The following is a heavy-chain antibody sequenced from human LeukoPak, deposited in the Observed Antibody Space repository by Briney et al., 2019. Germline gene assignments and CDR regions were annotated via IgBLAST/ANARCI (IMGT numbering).Heavy chain of an antibody. CDR2: ISGSGGST. CDR3: AKDLRSLLNSSSWTEFDY. J-gene: IGHJ4*02. D-gene: IGHD6-13*01. CDR1: GFTFSSYA. Sequence: PGGSLRLSCAASGFTFSSYAMSWVRQAPGKGLEWVSAISGSGGSTYYADSVKGRFTISRDNSKNTLYLQMNSLRAEDTAVYYCAKDLRSLLNSSSWTEFDYWGQGTLVTVSS. V-gene: IGHV3-23*01.